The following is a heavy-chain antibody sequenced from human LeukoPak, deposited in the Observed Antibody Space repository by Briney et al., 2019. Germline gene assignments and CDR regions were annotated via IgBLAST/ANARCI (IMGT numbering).Heavy chain of an antibody. CDR2: ISYDGSNK. CDR3: ARDLGVDYDSSGYYDCLDY. V-gene: IGHV3-30-3*01. J-gene: IGHJ4*02. D-gene: IGHD3-22*01. Sequence: GGSLRLSCAASRFTVSSNYMSWVRQAPGKGLEWVAVISYDGSNKYYADSVKGRFTISRDNSKNTLYLQMNSLRAEDTAVYYCARDLGVDYDSSGYYDCLDYWGQGTLVTVSS. CDR1: RFTVSSNY.